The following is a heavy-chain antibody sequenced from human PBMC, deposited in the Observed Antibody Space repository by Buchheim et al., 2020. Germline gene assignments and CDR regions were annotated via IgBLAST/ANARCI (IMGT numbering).Heavy chain of an antibody. CDR3: ANRRDYFDY. V-gene: IGHV3-23*01. CDR1: GLTFSTYA. CDR2: ISAGGGNT. J-gene: IGHJ4*02. Sequence: EVQLLESGGGLVQPGGSLRLSCAASGLTFSTYAMSWVRQAPGKGLECVSAISAGGGNTYYADSVKGRFTISRDNSKNTVYLQMNSLRAGDTAAYYCANRRDYFDYWGQGTL.